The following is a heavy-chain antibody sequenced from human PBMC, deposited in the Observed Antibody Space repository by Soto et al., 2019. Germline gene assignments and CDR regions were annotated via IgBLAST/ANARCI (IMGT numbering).Heavy chain of an antibody. D-gene: IGHD3-10*01. CDR2: IYSGGST. Sequence: GGSLRLSCAASGFTVSSNYMSWVRQAPGKGLEWVSVIYSGGSTYYADSVKGRFTISRDNSKNTLYLQMNSLRAEDTAVYYCARGLVYYGSGSWYFVYWGQGTLVTVCS. J-gene: IGHJ4*02. V-gene: IGHV3-53*01. CDR3: ARGLVYYGSGSWYFVY. CDR1: GFTVSSNY.